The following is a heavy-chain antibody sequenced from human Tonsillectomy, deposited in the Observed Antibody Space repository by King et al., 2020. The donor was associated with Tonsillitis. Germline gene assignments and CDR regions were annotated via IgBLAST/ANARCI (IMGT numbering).Heavy chain of an antibody. CDR1: GFTFSCYG. V-gene: IGHV3-30*18. CDR2: ISYDGMNK. J-gene: IGHJ6*03. CDR3: AKEGEVVPAAIWGYYYYYMDV. D-gene: IGHD2-2*02. Sequence: VQLVESGGGGVQPGRSLRLSFAASGFTFSCYGMHWVRQAPGRGLGWVAVISYDGMNKYYADSGKGRFTFSRYNSKNTLYLQVNSLRAEETAVYFCAKEGEVVPAAIWGYYYYYMDVWGKGTTVTVSS.